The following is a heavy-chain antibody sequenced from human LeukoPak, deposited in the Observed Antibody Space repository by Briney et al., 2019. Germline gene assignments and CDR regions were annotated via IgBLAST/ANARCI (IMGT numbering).Heavy chain of an antibody. Sequence: GGSLRLSCAATGFTFSTFGMHWVRQPPGKGLEWVAFIRYDASNKYYEDSVKGRFTISRANSTNEVYLEMSRLRPEDSALYYCVKDDFYDAPDAWGRGNLVTVSS. CDR1: GFTFSTFG. J-gene: IGHJ4*02. V-gene: IGHV3-30*02. CDR2: IRYDASNK. CDR3: VKDDFYDAPDA. D-gene: IGHD3-22*01.